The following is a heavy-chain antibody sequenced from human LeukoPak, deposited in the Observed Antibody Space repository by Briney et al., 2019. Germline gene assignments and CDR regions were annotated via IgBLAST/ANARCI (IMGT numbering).Heavy chain of an antibody. CDR1: GDSISSGDYY. J-gene: IGHJ6*02. V-gene: IGHV4-30-4*01. D-gene: IGHD3-22*01. CDR2: IYYSGNT. Sequence: SQTLSLTCTVSGDSISSGDYYWTWIRQPPGKGLEWIEYIYYSGNTHYNPSLKSRVSISVDTARNQFSLNLSSVTAADTAVYYCARDQNKYDSSGYYYYQYGMDVWGQGTTVTVSS. CDR3: ARDQNKYDSSGYYYYQYGMDV.